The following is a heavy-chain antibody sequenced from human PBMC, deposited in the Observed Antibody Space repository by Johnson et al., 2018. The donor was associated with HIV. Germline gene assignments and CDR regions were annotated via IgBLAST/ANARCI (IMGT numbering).Heavy chain of an antibody. V-gene: IGHV3-74*02. Sequence: VQLVESGGALVQPGGSLRLSCEVSGFTISTFWMHWVRQVPGKGLMWVSRISGDGSSSSYADSVKGRFTISRDNAKNTLYLQLNSLRVEDTAIYYCASPGVVVVITRLGHDAFDIGSQGTMVTVSS. D-gene: IGHD3-22*01. J-gene: IGHJ3*02. CDR1: GFTISTFW. CDR2: ISGDGSSS. CDR3: ASPGVVVVITRLGHDAFDI.